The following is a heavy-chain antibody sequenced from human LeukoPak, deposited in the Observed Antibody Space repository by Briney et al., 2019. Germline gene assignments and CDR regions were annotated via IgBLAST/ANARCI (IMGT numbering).Heavy chain of an antibody. CDR2: IIPIFGTA. J-gene: IGHJ3*02. CDR3: ARDRIAGRLNAFDI. Sequence: ASVKVSCKASGGTFSSYAISSVRQAPGQGLEWMGGIIPIFGTANYAQKFQGRVTITADESTSTAYMELSRLRSEDTAVYYCARDRIAGRLNAFDIWGQGTMVTVSS. CDR1: GGTFSSYA. V-gene: IGHV1-69*13. D-gene: IGHD6-13*01.